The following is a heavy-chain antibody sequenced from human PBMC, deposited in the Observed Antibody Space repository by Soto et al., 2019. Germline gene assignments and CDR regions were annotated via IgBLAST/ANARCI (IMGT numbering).Heavy chain of an antibody. CDR3: ARSPDYSILIQFDY. V-gene: IGHV4-61*01. Sequence: PSETLSLTCTVSGGSISSGIYYWSWIRQPPGKGLEWIGDINYSGSTNYNPSLKSRVTISVVTSKNQFSLKLSSVTAADTAVYYCARSPDYSILIQFDYWGQRTLVTVSS. CDR1: GGSISSGIYY. J-gene: IGHJ4*02. CDR2: INYSGST. D-gene: IGHD2-2*01.